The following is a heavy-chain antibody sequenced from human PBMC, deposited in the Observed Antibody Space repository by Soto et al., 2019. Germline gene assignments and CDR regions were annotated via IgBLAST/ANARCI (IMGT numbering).Heavy chain of an antibody. Sequence: QLQLQESGPGLVKPSETLSLTCTVSGASISSPTYYWGWIRQSPGKGLEWLGSIYYSGTTHYNPSLKSRVTXXXXXXXXXXXXXXXXXXXXXXXXXYCVRQPNRPMAGDDWGQGTLVIVSS. CDR2: IYYSGTT. CDR3: VRQPNRPMAGDD. CDR1: GASISSPTYY. V-gene: IGHV4-39*01. D-gene: IGHD6-19*01. J-gene: IGHJ4*02.